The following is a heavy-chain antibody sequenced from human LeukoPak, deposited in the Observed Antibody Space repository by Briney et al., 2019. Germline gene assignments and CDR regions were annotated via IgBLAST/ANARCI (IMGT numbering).Heavy chain of an antibody. Sequence: GVALRLSCAASGFTFSSYWMHWVRQAPGKGLVWVSRINSDGSSTSYADSVKGRFTISRDNAKNTLYLQMNSLRAEDTAVYYCARAVGATDYFDYWGQGTLVTVSS. D-gene: IGHD1-26*01. CDR2: INSDGSST. CDR3: ARAVGATDYFDY. J-gene: IGHJ4*02. CDR1: GFTFSSYW. V-gene: IGHV3-74*01.